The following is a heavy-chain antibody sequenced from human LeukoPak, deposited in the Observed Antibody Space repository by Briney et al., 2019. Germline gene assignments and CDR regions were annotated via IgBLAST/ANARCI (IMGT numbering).Heavy chain of an antibody. CDR2: INPNGGDS. V-gene: IGHV1-46*01. CDR1: GYTFTSHY. J-gene: IGHJ4*02. CDR3: ARGSPPNYYASLAYPGSPCDY. D-gene: IGHD3-22*01. Sequence: ASVKVSCKASGYTFTSHYIHWVRQAPGQGLEWMGIINPNGGDSKYAQKFQGRVNMTGDTSMNTVYMELSSLRSEDTAVYYCARGSPPNYYASLAYPGSPCDYWGQGTLVTVSS.